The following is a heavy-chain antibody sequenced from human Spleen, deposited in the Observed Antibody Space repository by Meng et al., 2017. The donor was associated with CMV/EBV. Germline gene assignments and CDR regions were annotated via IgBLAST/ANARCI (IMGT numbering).Heavy chain of an antibody. D-gene: IGHD2-21*02. CDR2: ISDSGNTI. CDR1: GFSFSDYY. V-gene: IGHV3-11*01. J-gene: IGHJ6*02. Sequence: GGSLRLSCVASGFSFSDYYMTWIRQAPGKGLEWVSYISDSGNTIYYGDSVKGRFTISRDNAKNSLYLQMSSLRAEDTAVYYCARDATDYYYYGMDVWGRGTTVTVSS. CDR3: ARDATDYYYYGMDV.